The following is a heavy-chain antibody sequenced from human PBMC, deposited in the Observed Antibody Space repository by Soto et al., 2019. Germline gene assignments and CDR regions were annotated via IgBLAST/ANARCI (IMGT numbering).Heavy chain of an antibody. J-gene: IGHJ6*02. CDR1: GYTFTSYD. D-gene: IGHD6-19*01. Sequence: ASVKVSCKASGYTFTSYDINWVRQATGQGLEWMGWMNPNSGNTGYAQKFQGRVTMTRNTSISTAYMELSSLRSEDTAVYYCASGGAGTLYHYYYGMDVWGQGTTVTVSS. V-gene: IGHV1-8*01. CDR3: ASGGAGTLYHYYYGMDV. CDR2: MNPNSGNT.